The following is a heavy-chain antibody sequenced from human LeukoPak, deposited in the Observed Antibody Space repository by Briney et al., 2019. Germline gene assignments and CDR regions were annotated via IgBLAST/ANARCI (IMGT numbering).Heavy chain of an antibody. V-gene: IGHV4-4*07. J-gene: IGHJ5*02. CDR1: GGSISSNY. Sequence: SETLSLTCTVSGGSISSNYWSWIRQPAGKGLEWIGRIYTSGDTNYNPSLKSRVTISVDTSKNQVSLKLSSVTAADTAVYYCASLSEYCSSGSCYLGWFDPWGQGTLVTVSS. CDR3: ASLSEYCSSGSCYLGWFDP. D-gene: IGHD2-15*01. CDR2: IYTSGDT.